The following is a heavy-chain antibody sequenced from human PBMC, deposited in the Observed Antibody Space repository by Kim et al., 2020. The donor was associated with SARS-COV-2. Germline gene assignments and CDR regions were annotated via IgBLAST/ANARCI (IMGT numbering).Heavy chain of an antibody. CDR3: ARETSHCYDSRCYYPIDAFDI. V-gene: IGHV1-69*04. Sequence: SVKVSCKASGGTFSSYAISWVRQAPGQGLEWMGRIIPILGIANYAQKFQGRVTITADKSTSTAYMELSSLRSEDTAVYYCARETSHCYDSRCYYPIDAFDIWGQGTMVTVSS. J-gene: IGHJ3*02. CDR1: GGTFSSYA. CDR2: IIPILGIA. D-gene: IGHD3-22*01.